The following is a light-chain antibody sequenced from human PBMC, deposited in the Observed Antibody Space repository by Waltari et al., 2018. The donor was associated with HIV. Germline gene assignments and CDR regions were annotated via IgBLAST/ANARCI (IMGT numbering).Light chain of an antibody. Sequence: QSALTQPPSVSGSLGQSVHISCTGTSTDIGAYNRVSWYPQTPGTAPKLRSYEVTHRPSGVPVRFSGSKSGNTAALTISGLQADDKADYYCSSYTTSSTWVFGGGTKLTVL. CDR3: SSYTTSSTWV. V-gene: IGLV2-18*02. CDR2: EVT. J-gene: IGLJ3*02. CDR1: STDIGAYNR.